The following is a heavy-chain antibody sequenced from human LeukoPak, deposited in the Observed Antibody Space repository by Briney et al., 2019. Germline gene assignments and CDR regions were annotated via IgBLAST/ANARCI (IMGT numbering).Heavy chain of an antibody. CDR3: ARDYGDYVRYYYGMDV. V-gene: IGHV4-59*01. J-gene: IGHJ6*02. CDR2: IYYSGST. D-gene: IGHD4-17*01. CDR1: GGSISSYY. Sequence: PSETLSLTCTVSGGSISSYYWSWIRQPPGKGLVWIGYIYYSGSTNYNPSLKSRVTISVDTSKNQFSLKLSSVTAADTAVYYCARDYGDYVRYYYGMDVWGQGTTVTVSS.